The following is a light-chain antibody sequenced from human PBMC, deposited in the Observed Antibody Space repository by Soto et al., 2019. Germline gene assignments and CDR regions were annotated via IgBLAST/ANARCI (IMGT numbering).Light chain of an antibody. CDR3: QQYGCSPWR. CDR2: DAS. Sequence: GLKLLLAALSLYPREGATLSCRASQSVGSKLAWFQQKPGQAPRLLIYDASNRATGIPARFSGSGSGTDFTVTICSLEPEDFAVYYCQQYGCSPWRFGQGAMVDIK. V-gene: IGKV3-11*01. CDR1: QSVGSK. J-gene: IGKJ1*01.